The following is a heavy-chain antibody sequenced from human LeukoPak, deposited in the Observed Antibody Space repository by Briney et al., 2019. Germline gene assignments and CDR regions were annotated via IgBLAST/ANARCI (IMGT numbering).Heavy chain of an antibody. CDR2: IYYTGST. Sequence: SETLSLTCTVSGGSIRSSTYYWAWFRQPPGKGLEWIGTIYYTGSTYYKPSLKSRISMSVDTSKNEFSLKLSSVTAADTAVCYCARNYDDTNGYTDWGQGTLVTVSS. CDR3: ARNYDDTNGYTD. V-gene: IGHV4-39*01. CDR1: GGSIRSSTYY. D-gene: IGHD3-22*01. J-gene: IGHJ4*02.